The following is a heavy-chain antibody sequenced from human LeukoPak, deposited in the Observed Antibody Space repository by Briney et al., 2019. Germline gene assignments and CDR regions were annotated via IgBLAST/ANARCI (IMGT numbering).Heavy chain of an antibody. CDR2: IYYSGST. J-gene: IGHJ4*02. CDR1: GGSISTGGYY. D-gene: IGHD3-22*01. Sequence: SETLSLTCTVSGGSISTGGYYWSWIRQPPGKGLEWIGYIYYSGSTNYNPSLKSRVTISVDTSKNQFSLKLSSVTAADTAVYYCARVSGYSSYWGQGTLVTVSS. V-gene: IGHV4-61*08. CDR3: ARVSGYSSY.